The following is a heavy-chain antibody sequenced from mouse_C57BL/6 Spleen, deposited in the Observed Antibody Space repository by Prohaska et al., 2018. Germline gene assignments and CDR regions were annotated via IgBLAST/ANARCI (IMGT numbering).Heavy chain of an antibody. D-gene: IGHD1-1*01. CDR1: GYTFNSYW. J-gene: IGHJ4*01. CDR2: SDHNSGGT. Sequence: QVQLQQPGAELVKPGASVKLSCKASGYTFNSYWMHWVKQRPGRGLEWIGRSDHNSGGTKYNEKIKRKATLTVDKPSSTAYMQLSSLTSEDSAVYYCARSWVTTVDYYAMDYWGQGTSVTVSS. CDR3: ARSWVTTVDYYAMDY. V-gene: IGHV1-72*01.